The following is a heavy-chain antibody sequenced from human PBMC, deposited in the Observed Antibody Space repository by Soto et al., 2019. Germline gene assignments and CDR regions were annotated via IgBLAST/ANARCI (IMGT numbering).Heavy chain of an antibody. D-gene: IGHD5-12*01. V-gene: IGHV4-59*01. Sequence: NPSETLSLTCTVSGSSISSYYWSWVRQPPGKGLEWIGCIYYSGSTNYNPSLKSRVTISVDTSKNQFSLNLRSVTAADTAVYYCARGRWLQLIYFDYWGQGTLVTVSS. CDR3: ARGRWLQLIYFDY. CDR1: GSSISSYY. J-gene: IGHJ4*02. CDR2: IYYSGST.